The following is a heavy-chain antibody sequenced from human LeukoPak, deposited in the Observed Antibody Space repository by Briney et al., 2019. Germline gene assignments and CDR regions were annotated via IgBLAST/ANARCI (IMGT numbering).Heavy chain of an antibody. D-gene: IGHD6-13*01. Sequence: GSLRLSCATSGFTFSSYSMNWVRQAPGKGLEWIGSIYHSGSTYYNPSLKSRVTISVDTSKNQFSLKLSSVTAADTAVYYCASEIGYSSSYYFDYWGQGTLVTVSS. CDR1: GFTFSSYS. J-gene: IGHJ4*02. V-gene: IGHV4-38-2*01. CDR3: ASEIGYSSSYYFDY. CDR2: IYHSGST.